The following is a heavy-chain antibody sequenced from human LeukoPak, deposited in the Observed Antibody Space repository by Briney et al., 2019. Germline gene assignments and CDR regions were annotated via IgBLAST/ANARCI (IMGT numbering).Heavy chain of an antibody. CDR2: IYSGGST. J-gene: IGHJ4*02. D-gene: IGHD7-27*01. V-gene: IGHV3-53*05. Sequence: GGSLRLSCAASGFTVSSNYMSWVRQAPGKGLEWVSVIYSGGSTYYADSVKGRFTISRDNSKNTLYLQMNSLRAEDTAVYYCARDSITGDPSFDYWGQGTLVTVSS. CDR3: ARDSITGDPSFDY. CDR1: GFTVSSNY.